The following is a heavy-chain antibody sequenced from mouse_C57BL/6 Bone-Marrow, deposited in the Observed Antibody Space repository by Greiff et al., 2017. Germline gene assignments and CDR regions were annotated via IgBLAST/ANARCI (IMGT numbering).Heavy chain of an antibody. CDR2: IYPGSGST. CDR1: GYTFTNYW. J-gene: IGHJ1*03. CDR3: ASDYDWYFDV. D-gene: IGHD2-4*01. V-gene: IGHV1-55*01. Sequence: QVQLQQPGAELVKPGASVKMSCKASGYTFTNYWITWVKQRPGQGLEWIGDIYPGSGSTNYNEKFKSKATLTVDTSSSTAYMQLSSLTSEDSAVYYCASDYDWYFDVWGTGTTVTVSS.